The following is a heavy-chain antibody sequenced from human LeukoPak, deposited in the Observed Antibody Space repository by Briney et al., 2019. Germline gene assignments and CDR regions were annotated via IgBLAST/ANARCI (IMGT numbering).Heavy chain of an antibody. Sequence: ASVKVSCKASGYTFTGYYMHWVRQAPGQGLEWMGWINPNSGGTNYAQKFQGRVTMTRDTSIRTVYMELRRLRSDDTAVYYCARDRAESQWLVRYWFDPWGQGTLVTVSS. D-gene: IGHD6-19*01. CDR3: ARDRAESQWLVRYWFDP. CDR1: GYTFTGYY. V-gene: IGHV1-2*02. J-gene: IGHJ5*02. CDR2: INPNSGGT.